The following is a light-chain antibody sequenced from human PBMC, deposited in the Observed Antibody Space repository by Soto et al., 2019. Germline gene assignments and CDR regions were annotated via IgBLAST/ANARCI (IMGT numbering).Light chain of an antibody. CDR1: NSNIGTNA. CDR3: TSYSRYRVLV. Sequence: QSVLTQPPSASGTPGQRVTISCSGSNSNIGTNAVNWYQQIPGTAPKLLIYNNNQRPSGVSDRFSGSNSGNTASLTISGLQAEDEADYYCTSYSRYRVLVFGGGTKVTVL. V-gene: IGLV1-44*01. J-gene: IGLJ3*02. CDR2: NNN.